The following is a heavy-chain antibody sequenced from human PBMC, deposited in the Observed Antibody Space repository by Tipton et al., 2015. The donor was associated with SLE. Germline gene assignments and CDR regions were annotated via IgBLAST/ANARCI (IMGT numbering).Heavy chain of an antibody. Sequence: TLSLTCTVSGASIGSHHWTWIRQPPGKGLEWIVYTYNNDRTKYNPSLQSRVTVSVDTSENQLSLKLTSVTAADTAVYYCARGGASSKWLDPWGQGILVTVSS. CDR2: TYNNDRT. V-gene: IGHV4-59*11. J-gene: IGHJ5*02. D-gene: IGHD6-6*01. CDR1: GASIGSHH. CDR3: ARGGASSKWLDP.